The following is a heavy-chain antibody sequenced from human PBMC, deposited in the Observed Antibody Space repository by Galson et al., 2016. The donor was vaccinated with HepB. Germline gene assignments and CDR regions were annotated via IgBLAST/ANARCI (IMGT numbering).Heavy chain of an antibody. J-gene: IGHJ4*02. D-gene: IGHD3-10*01. Sequence: QSGAEVKKPGESLKISCKGSGYSFSNYWIAWVRQMPGKGLEWMGIIFVGDSDTRYSPSFQGQVTISADKSSSSAYLQWSSLKASDSAMYFCARSPSRGAGDYYAKFDFWGQGTLVTVSS. CDR1: GYSFSNYW. CDR3: ARSPSRGAGDYYAKFDF. CDR2: IFVGDSDT. V-gene: IGHV5-51*01.